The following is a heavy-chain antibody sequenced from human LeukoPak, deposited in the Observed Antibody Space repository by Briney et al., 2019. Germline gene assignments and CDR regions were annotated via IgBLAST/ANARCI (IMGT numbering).Heavy chain of an antibody. V-gene: IGHV4-39*07. CDR1: GGSISSSSYY. Sequence: SETLSLTCTVSGGSISSSSYYWGWIRQPPGKGLEWIGSIYYSGSTYYNPSLKSRVTISVDTSKNQFSLKPSSVTAADTAVYYCARDRKDGYNDYWGQGTLVTVSS. J-gene: IGHJ4*02. D-gene: IGHD5-24*01. CDR2: IYYSGST. CDR3: ARDRKDGYNDY.